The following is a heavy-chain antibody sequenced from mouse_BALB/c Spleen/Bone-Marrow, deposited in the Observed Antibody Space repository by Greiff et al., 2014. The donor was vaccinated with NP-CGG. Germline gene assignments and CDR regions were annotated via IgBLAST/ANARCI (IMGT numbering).Heavy chain of an antibody. J-gene: IGHJ2*01. D-gene: IGHD2-13*01. V-gene: IGHV5-6-5*01. Sequence: EVQLQQSGGGLVKPGGSLKLSCEASGITVSSCAMSWVRQTPEKRLEWVASIGSGGRKHYPDSVEGRLTISRDNARNILYLQVSSLRSEDTAMYYCARGGMTPFDFWGQGITLTVSS. CDR2: IGSGGRK. CDR3: ARGGMTPFDF. CDR1: GITVSSCA.